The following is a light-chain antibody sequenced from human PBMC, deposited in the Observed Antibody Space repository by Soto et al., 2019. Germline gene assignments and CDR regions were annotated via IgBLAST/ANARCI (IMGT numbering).Light chain of an antibody. J-gene: IGKJ2*03. CDR2: AAS. V-gene: IGKV1-39*01. CDR3: QQTYSSPYS. CDR1: QSISAY. Sequence: DIQLTQSPSSLSASVGDRLTITCWANQSISAYLSWYQQSPGKAPKLLMYAASNLQSGVPSRFSGSGSGTDSTLTIATLRPEDFATYYCQQTYSSPYSVGQGTKVEIK.